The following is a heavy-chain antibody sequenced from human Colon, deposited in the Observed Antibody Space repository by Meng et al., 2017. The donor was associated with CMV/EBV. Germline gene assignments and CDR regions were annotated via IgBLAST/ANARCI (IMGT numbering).Heavy chain of an antibody. CDR3: TKVSIIAVPGAYFDF. CDR1: GFTFDDYN. V-gene: IGHV3-23*01. D-gene: IGHD2-2*01. CDR2: ISGSGGVT. Sequence: GESLKISCATSGFTFDDYNMGWVRQAPGKGLEWVSVISGSGGVTYYADSVKGRFNISKDNSKNTVYLQMNSLRADDTAVYYCTKVSIIAVPGAYFDFWGQGALVTVSS. J-gene: IGHJ4*02.